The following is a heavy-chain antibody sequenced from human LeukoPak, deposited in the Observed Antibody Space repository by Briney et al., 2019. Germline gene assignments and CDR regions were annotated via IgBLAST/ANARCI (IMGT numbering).Heavy chain of an antibody. Sequence: GGALRLSGVASGLPYRCYGMTWVRHAPRTGLDWVAHIKQEGSKKFYVDSVKGRFSMSSINAKNPPYLEMHSLRGEGTAIYYCTRVRYIDEGIDYWGQGTLVTVSS. CDR3: TRVRYIDEGIDY. CDR2: IKQEGSKK. J-gene: IGHJ4*02. V-gene: IGHV3-7*04. D-gene: IGHD5-24*01. CDR1: GLPYRCYG.